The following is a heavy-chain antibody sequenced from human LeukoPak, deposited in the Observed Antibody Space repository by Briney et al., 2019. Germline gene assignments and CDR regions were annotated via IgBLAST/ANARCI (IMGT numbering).Heavy chain of an antibody. Sequence: GGSLRLSCAASGFTGSNNYVSWVRQAPGKGLEWVSAISGSGGSTYYADSVKGRFTISRDNSKNTLYLQMNSLRAGDTAVYYCEVYGMDVWGQGTTVTVSS. CDR1: GFTGSNNY. CDR2: ISGSGGST. CDR3: EVYGMDV. J-gene: IGHJ6*02. V-gene: IGHV3-23*01.